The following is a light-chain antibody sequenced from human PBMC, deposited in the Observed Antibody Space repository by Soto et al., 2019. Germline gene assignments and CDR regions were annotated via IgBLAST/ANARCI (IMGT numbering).Light chain of an antibody. Sequence: EIVMTQSPATLSVSPGERATLSCRASQSVSSNLAWYQQKPGQAPRLLIYGASTRATGIPARFSGSGSGTDFTLTISSLQSEDVAVYYCQQYNNWPPFTCGPGTKVDIK. CDR2: GAS. CDR1: QSVSSN. J-gene: IGKJ3*01. CDR3: QQYNNWPPFT. V-gene: IGKV3-15*01.